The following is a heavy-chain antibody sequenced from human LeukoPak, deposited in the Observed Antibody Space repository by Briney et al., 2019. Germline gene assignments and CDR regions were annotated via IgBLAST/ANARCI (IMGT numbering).Heavy chain of an antibody. CDR2: IRYDGSNK. J-gene: IGHJ6*03. D-gene: IGHD3-16*01. CDR3: AKDQGDYYYYYYMDV. Sequence: GGSLRLSCAASGFTFTNYGMHWGRQAPGEGLEWVAFIRYDGSNKFYADSVKGRFTISRDNSKNTLYLQMNSLRVEDTAVYFCAKDQGDYYYYYYMDVWGKGTTVTVSS. CDR1: GFTFTNYG. V-gene: IGHV3-30*02.